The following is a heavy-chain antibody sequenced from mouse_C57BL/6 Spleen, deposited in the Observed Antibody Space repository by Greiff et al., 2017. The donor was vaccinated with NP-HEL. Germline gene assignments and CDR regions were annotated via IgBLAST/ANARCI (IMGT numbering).Heavy chain of an antibody. Sequence: VQLQQSGAELAKPGASVKLSCKASGYTFTSYWMHWVKQRPGQGLEWIGYINPSSGYTKYNQKFKDKATLTADKSSSTAYMQLSSLTYEDSAVYYCARAYYGSPYYFDYWGQGTTLTVSS. J-gene: IGHJ2*01. CDR2: INPSSGYT. CDR1: GYTFTSYW. CDR3: ARAYYGSPYYFDY. D-gene: IGHD1-1*01. V-gene: IGHV1-7*01.